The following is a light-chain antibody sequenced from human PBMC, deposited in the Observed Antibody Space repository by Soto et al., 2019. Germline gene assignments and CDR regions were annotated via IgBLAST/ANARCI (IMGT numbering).Light chain of an antibody. J-gene: IGLJ1*01. Sequence: QSVLTQPPSVSGAPGQRVTISCTGSSSNIGAGYDGHWYQQLPGTAPKLLIYGNSNRPSGVPDRFSGSKSGTSASLAITGLQAEDEADYYCSSYTSSSTLGVFGTGTKVTVL. CDR3: SSYTSSSTLGV. CDR2: GNS. CDR1: SSNIGAGYD. V-gene: IGLV1-40*01.